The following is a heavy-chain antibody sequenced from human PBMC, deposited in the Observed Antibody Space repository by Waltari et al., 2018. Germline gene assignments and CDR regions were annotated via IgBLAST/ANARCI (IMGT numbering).Heavy chain of an antibody. V-gene: IGHV3-23*01. CDR3: AKHYEYSYGN. Sequence: EVHLLESGGGLVQPGGSLRLSCAASGFDFSIYSMRWLRQAPGKGLEWVATSAGSAGVTDYAESVRGRFTISKDTSTNTLYLEMKNLRAEDTATYYCAKHYEYSYGNWGQGTLVTVSS. D-gene: IGHD5-18*01. CDR2: SAGSAGVT. CDR1: GFDFSIYS. J-gene: IGHJ4*02.